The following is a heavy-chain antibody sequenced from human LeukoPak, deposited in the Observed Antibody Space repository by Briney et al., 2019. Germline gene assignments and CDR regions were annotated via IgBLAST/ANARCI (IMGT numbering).Heavy chain of an antibody. CDR1: GGSISSYC. CDR2: IYYSGST. J-gene: IGHJ5*02. Sequence: SETLSLTCTVSGGSISSYCWSWIRQPPGKGLEWIGYIYYSGSTNYNPSLKSRVTISVDTSKNQFSLKLSSVTAADTAVYYCARGRRFGELLNWFDPWGQGTLVTVSS. CDR3: ARGRRFGELLNWFDP. D-gene: IGHD3-10*01. V-gene: IGHV4-59*12.